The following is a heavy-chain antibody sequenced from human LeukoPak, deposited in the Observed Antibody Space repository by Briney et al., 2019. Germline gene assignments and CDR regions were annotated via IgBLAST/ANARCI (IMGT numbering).Heavy chain of an antibody. J-gene: IGHJ5*02. V-gene: IGHV3-53*01. CDR1: GFIFSSNY. CDR2: IYSDGST. Sequence: PGGSLRLSCVVSGFIFSSNYMSWVRQAPGKGLEWVSIIYSDGSTYYADSVKGRFTISRDNSKNTLYLQMNSLRVEDTAVYYCARANSATIPGVDPWGQGTLVTVSS. CDR3: ARANSATIPGVDP. D-gene: IGHD1-26*01.